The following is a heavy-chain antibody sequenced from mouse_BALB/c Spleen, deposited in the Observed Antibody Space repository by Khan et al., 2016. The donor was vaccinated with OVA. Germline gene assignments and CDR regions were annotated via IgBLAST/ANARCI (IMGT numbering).Heavy chain of an antibody. D-gene: IGHD2-14*01. CDR1: GYTFTTYT. J-gene: IGHJ3*01. Sequence: QVQLQQSGAELARPGASVKMSCKASGYTFTTYTMLWVKQRPGQGLEWIGYINPSNGYTNYNQKFKDKSTLTADKSSSTAYMQLSSLTSDYSAVYYCAREGAYYRSDGWFSYWGQGTLVTVSA. CDR2: INPSNGYT. V-gene: IGHV1-4*01. CDR3: AREGAYYRSDGWFSY.